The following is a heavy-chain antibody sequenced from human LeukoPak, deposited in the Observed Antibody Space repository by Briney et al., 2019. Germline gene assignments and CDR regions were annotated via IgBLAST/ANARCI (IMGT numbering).Heavy chain of an antibody. J-gene: IGHJ4*02. Sequence: GASVKVPCKASGYTFTRYGLSWVRQAPGQGLEWMGWISGYSGKTNYAQKLQDRVTMTTDTSTSTAYMELRSLRSDDTAVYYCARGYSGYAPHDYWGQGTLVTVSP. D-gene: IGHD5-12*01. CDR3: ARGYSGYAPHDY. CDR1: GYTFTRYG. CDR2: ISGYSGKT. V-gene: IGHV1-18*01.